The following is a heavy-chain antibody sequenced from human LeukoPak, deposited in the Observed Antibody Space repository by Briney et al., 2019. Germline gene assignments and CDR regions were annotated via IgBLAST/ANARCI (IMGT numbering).Heavy chain of an antibody. CDR2: IYYSGST. Sequence: SGTLSLTCTVSGGSISSSSYCWGWIRQPPGKGLEWIGSIYYSGSTYYNPSLKSRVTISVDTSKNQFSLKLSSVTAADTAVYYCARHRPGDYYYYYMDVWGKGTTVTVSS. CDR1: GGSISSSSYC. J-gene: IGHJ6*03. D-gene: IGHD3-10*01. V-gene: IGHV4-39*01. CDR3: ARHRPGDYYYYYMDV.